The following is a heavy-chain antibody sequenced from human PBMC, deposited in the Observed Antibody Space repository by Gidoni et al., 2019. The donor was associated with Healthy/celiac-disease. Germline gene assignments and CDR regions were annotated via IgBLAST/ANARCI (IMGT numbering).Heavy chain of an antibody. D-gene: IGHD4-17*01. CDR2: IWYYGSNK. V-gene: IGHV3-33*01. J-gene: IGHJ4*02. CDR1: GFPFSSYG. CDR3: ARDGGYGDYVGPFLFDY. Sequence: QLQLVESGGGVVQPGRSLRLSCAASGFPFSSYGMHWVRQAPGKGLECVSVIWYYGSNKYYAESVKGRFNIYRDNSKNTLYLQMNSLRAEDTAVYYCARDGGYGDYVGPFLFDYWGQGTLVTVSS.